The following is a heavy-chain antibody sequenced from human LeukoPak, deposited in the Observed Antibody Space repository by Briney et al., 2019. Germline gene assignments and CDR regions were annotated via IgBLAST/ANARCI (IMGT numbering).Heavy chain of an antibody. J-gene: IGHJ6*02. CDR2: TYYRSKWNY. CDR1: GDSVSTTTSI. V-gene: IGHV6-1*01. CDR3: ARRRHANNGVDV. Sequence: SQTLSLTCAMSGDSVSTTTSIWNWIRQSPSRGLEWLGRTYYRSKWNYDYADSEKSRITISPDTSENQFSLQLQFVTPEDSALYYCARRRHANNGVDVWGQGTTVTVSS.